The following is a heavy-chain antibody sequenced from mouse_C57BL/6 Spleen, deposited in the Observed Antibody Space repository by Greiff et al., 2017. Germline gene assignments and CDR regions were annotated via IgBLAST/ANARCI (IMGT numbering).Heavy chain of an antibody. V-gene: IGHV1-43*01. Sequence: EVQLQQSGPELVKPGASVKISCKASGYSFTGYYMHWVKQSSEKSLEWIGEINPRTGGTIYNQKFKGKATLTVDKSSSTAYMQLKSLTSADSAVYCCASNGDYWGQGTPLTVSA. CDR2: INPRTGGT. CDR3: ASNGDY. CDR1: GYSFTGYY. D-gene: IGHD4-1*01. J-gene: IGHJ2*01.